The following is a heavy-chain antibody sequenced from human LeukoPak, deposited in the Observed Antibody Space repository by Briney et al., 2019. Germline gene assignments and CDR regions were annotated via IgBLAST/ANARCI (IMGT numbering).Heavy chain of an antibody. J-gene: IGHJ4*02. V-gene: IGHV3-7*01. D-gene: IGHD5-18*01. CDR2: INPDGNKK. Sequence: GGSLRLSCAVSGLTFSSSWMDWVRQAPGKGLEWVASINPDGNKKYPADSAKGRFTISRDNAENSLYLQMNSLRVEDTAFYYCARDLAYSRLDYWGQGMLVTVSS. CDR3: ARDLAYSRLDY. CDR1: GLTFSSSW.